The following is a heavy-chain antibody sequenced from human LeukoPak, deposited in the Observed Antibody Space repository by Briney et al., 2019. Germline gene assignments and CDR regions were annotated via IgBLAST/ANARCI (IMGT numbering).Heavy chain of an antibody. Sequence: GGSLRLSCAASGFTFSRNYMSWVRQAPGKGLEWVSVICSGGDTYYADSVKGRFTISRDISKNTLYLQMNSLRAEDTAFYYCARSPPASPFDYWGQGTLVTVSS. CDR2: ICSGGDT. CDR3: ARSPPASPFDY. D-gene: IGHD2-2*01. CDR1: GFTFSRNY. V-gene: IGHV3-53*01. J-gene: IGHJ4*02.